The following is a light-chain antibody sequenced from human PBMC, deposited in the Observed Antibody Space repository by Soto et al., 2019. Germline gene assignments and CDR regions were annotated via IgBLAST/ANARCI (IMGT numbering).Light chain of an antibody. CDR3: QQYNNWPYS. V-gene: IGKV3-15*01. CDR1: QSVSSN. Sequence: EIVMTQSPATLSVSPGERATLSCRASQSVSSNLAWYQQKPGQAPRLLIYGASTRATGIPARFSGSGSGTDFLPTISSLQSEVFAVNYCQQYNNWPYSFGPGTKVD. J-gene: IGKJ3*01. CDR2: GAS.